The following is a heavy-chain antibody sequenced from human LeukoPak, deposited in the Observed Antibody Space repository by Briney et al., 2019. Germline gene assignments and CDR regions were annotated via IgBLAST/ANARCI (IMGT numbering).Heavy chain of an antibody. J-gene: IGHJ4*02. V-gene: IGHV1-18*01. D-gene: IGHD2-15*01. Sequence: ASVKVSCKASGYTSTSYGISWVRQAPGQGLEWMGWISAYNGNTNYAQKLQGRVTMTTDTSTSTAYMELRSLRSDDTAVYYCASTTHYCSGGSCYSGYFDYWGQGTLVTVSS. CDR2: ISAYNGNT. CDR3: ASTTHYCSGGSCYSGYFDY. CDR1: GYTSTSYG.